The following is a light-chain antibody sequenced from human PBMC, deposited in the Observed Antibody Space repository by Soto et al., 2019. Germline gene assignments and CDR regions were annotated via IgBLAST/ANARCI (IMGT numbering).Light chain of an antibody. V-gene: IGLV2-14*01. CDR1: NSDVGGYKF. Sequence: QSVLTQPASVSGSPGQSITISCTGTNSDVGGYKFVSWYQQHPGKAPKLMIYEVSNRPSGVSNRFSGSKSGNTASLTISGLQAEDEADYYCSSYTTTSTLEVFGTGTKVTLL. CDR2: EVS. CDR3: SSYTTTSTLEV. J-gene: IGLJ1*01.